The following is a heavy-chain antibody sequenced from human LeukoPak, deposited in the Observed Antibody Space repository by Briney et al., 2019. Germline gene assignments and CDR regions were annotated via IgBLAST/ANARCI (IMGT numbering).Heavy chain of an antibody. CDR1: GFIFSDYY. CDR2: ISSSGSTM. D-gene: IGHD3-10*02. J-gene: IGHJ6*04. V-gene: IGHV3-11*04. Sequence: KPGGSLRLSCAASGFIFSDYYMSWIRQAPGKGLEWVSYISSSGSTMYYTDSVKGRFTISRDNAKDSLYLQMNSLRAEDTAVYYCAELGITMIGGVWGKGTTVTISS. CDR3: AELGITMIGGV.